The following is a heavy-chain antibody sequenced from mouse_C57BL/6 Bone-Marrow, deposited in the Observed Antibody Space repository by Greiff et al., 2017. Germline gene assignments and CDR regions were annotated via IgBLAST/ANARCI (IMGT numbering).Heavy chain of an antibody. CDR3: ARKGYYGPGVYFDY. D-gene: IGHD1-2*01. CDR2: IHPNSGST. CDR1: GYTFTSYW. J-gene: IGHJ2*01. V-gene: IGHV1-64*01. Sequence: QVHVKQSGAELVKPGASVKLSCKASGYTFTSYWMHWVKQRPGQGLEWIGMIHPNSGSTNYNEKFKSKATLTVDKSSSTAYMQLSSLTSEDSAVYYCARKGYYGPGVYFDYWGQGTTLTVSS.